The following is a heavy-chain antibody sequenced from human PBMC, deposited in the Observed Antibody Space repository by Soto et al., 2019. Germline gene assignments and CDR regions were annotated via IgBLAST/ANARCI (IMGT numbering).Heavy chain of an antibody. CDR2: IYYSGST. CDR3: ARDAVVVVSAAMRYYYYYMDV. D-gene: IGHD2-2*01. J-gene: IGHJ6*03. Sequence: PSETLSLTCTVSGGSISSGGYYWSWIRQHPWKGLEWIGYIYYSGSTYYNPSLKSRVTISVDTSKNQFSLKLSSVTAADTAVYYCARDAVVVVSAAMRYYYYYMDVWGKGTTVTVSS. CDR1: GGSISSGGYY. V-gene: IGHV4-31*03.